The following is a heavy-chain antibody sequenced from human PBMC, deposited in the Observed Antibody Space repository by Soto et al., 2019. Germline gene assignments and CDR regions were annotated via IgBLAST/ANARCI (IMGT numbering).Heavy chain of an antibody. D-gene: IGHD1-1*01. V-gene: IGHV3-30*18. CDR1: GFTFSSYG. Sequence: QVQLVESGGGVVQPGRSLRLSCAASGFTFSSYGMHWVRQAPGKGLEWVAVISYDGSNKYYADSVKGRFTISRDNSKNTLYLQMNSLRAEDTAVYYCAKDGTTADFDYWGQGTLVTVSS. J-gene: IGHJ4*02. CDR3: AKDGTTADFDY. CDR2: ISYDGSNK.